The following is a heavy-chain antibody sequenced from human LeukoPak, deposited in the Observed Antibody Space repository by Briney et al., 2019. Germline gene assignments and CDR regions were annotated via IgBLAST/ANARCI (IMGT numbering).Heavy chain of an antibody. CDR3: AGGGGDSLLQNWFDP. V-gene: IGHV1-2*02. CDR2: INPNSGGT. J-gene: IGHJ5*02. CDR1: GYTFTGYY. Sequence: ASVKVSCKASGYTFTGYYMHWVRQAPGQGLEWMGWINPNSGGTNYAQKFQGRVTMTRDTSISTAYMELSRLRSDDTAVYYCAGGGGDSLLQNWFDPWGQGTLVTVSS. D-gene: IGHD3-16*01.